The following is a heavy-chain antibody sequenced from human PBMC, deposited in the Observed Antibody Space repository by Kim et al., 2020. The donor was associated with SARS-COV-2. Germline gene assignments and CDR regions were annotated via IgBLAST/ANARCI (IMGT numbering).Heavy chain of an antibody. CDR2: INPNSGGT. Sequence: ASVKVSCKASGFTFTDTYIYWVRQAPGQGLEWMGWINPNSGGTKFAQKFQGRVTMTRDTSITTAYLELSSLRSDDTAVYYFVRGVITSGYWGQGTLVTVSS. CDR1: GFTFTDTY. V-gene: IGHV1-2*02. D-gene: IGHD1-20*01. J-gene: IGHJ4*02. CDR3: VRGVITSGY.